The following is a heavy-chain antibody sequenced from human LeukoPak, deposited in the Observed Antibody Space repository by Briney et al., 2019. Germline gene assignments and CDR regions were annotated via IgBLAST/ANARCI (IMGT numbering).Heavy chain of an antibody. D-gene: IGHD3-9*01. J-gene: IGHJ3*02. CDR2: IYYSGST. CDR1: GGSISSYY. CDR3: ATSNILTGYYGKLAFDI. Sequence: SETLSFTCTVSGGSISSYYWSWIRQPPGKGLEWIGYIYYSGSTNYNPSLKSRVTISVDTSKNQFSLKLSSVTAADTAVYYCATSNILTGYYGKLAFDIWGQGTMVTVSS. V-gene: IGHV4-59*08.